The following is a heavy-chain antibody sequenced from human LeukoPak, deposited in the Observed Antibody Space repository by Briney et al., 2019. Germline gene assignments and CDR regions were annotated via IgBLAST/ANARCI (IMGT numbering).Heavy chain of an antibody. CDR1: GGSISSGGYY. CDR3: ARVVRLALDY. J-gene: IGHJ4*02. D-gene: IGHD4-23*01. Sequence: SETLSLTCTVSGGSISSGGYYWRWIRQHPGKGLEWIGYIYYSGSTYYNPSLKSRVTISVDTSKNQFSLKLSSVTAADTAVYYCARVVRLALDYWGQGTLVTVSS. V-gene: IGHV4-31*03. CDR2: IYYSGST.